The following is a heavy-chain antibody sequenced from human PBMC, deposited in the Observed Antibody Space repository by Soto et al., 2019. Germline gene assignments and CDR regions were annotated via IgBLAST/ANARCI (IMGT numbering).Heavy chain of an antibody. CDR1: GGSISNFY. D-gene: IGHD2-21*02. CDR2: IYPSGTT. V-gene: IGHV4-4*07. Sequence: PSETLSLTCTVFGGSISNFYWSWVRQPAGKGLEWIGRIYPSGTTNYNPSLKSRVTMSVDTSENQLSLKLTSVTAADTAVYYCARGPYCGSDCYFGVWGQGTLVTSPQ. CDR3: ARGPYCGSDCYFGV. J-gene: IGHJ4*02.